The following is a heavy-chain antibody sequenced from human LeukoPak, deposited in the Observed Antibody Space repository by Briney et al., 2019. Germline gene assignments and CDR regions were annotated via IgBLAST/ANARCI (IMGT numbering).Heavy chain of an antibody. CDR2: ISSSGSTI. CDR1: GFTFSSYE. Sequence: GGSLRLSCAASGFTFSSYEMNWVRLAPGKGLEWVSYISSSGSTIYYADSVKGRFTISRDNAKNSLYLQMNSLRAEDTAVYYCARVPYGYSYGSYYFDYWGQGTLVTVSS. D-gene: IGHD5-18*01. V-gene: IGHV3-48*03. CDR3: ARVPYGYSYGSYYFDY. J-gene: IGHJ4*02.